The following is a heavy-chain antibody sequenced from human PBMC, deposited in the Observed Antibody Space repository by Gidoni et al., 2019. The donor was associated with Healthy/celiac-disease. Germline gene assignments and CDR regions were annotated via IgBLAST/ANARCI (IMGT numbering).Heavy chain of an antibody. D-gene: IGHD1-26*01. Sequence: QVQLVESGGGLVKPGGSLRLPCAASGFPFSDYYMTWIRRAPGKGLEWVSYISSSSSYTNYADSVKGRFTISRDNAKNSLYLQMNSLRAEDTAVYYCAREFLGASEGWELYIDYWGQGTLVTVSS. CDR2: ISSSSSYT. J-gene: IGHJ4*02. CDR3: AREFLGASEGWELYIDY. CDR1: GFPFSDYY. V-gene: IGHV3-11*06.